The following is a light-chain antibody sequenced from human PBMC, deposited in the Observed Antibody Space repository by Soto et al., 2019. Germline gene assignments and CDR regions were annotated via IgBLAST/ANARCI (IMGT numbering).Light chain of an antibody. CDR1: QGISSN. J-gene: IGKJ1*01. CDR2: AAS. Sequence: DIQLTQSPSFLSASVGDRVTITCRASQGISSNLAWYQQKPGKAPKLLIYAASTLQSGVPSRFSGSGSGTEFTLTISSLQPADLATYYCQQLNSYPRTFGQGTKVEI. V-gene: IGKV1-9*01. CDR3: QQLNSYPRT.